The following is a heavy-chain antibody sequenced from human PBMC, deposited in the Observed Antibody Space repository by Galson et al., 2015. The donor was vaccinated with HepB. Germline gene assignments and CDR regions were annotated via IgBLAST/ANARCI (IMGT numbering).Heavy chain of an antibody. D-gene: IGHD3-16*01. J-gene: IGHJ4*02. CDR2: IRTDGGST. Sequence: SLRLSCAGSGFSFSTFAMHWVRQAPGKGPEYVSGIRTDGGSTFYANSVKGRFSISRDDSKNTLYLQMGSLRVEDTAVYYCVRGSGYSSRSAFTDYWGLGTLVTVSS. CDR1: GFSFSTFA. CDR3: VRGSGYSSRSAFTDY. V-gene: IGHV3-64*01.